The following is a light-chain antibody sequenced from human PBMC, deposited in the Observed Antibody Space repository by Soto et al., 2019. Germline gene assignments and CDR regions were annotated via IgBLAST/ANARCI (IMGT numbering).Light chain of an antibody. CDR1: TSDLAGYNY. CDR3: SSYTTTDTYV. Sequence: QSALTQPASVSGSPGQSITISCTGTTSDLAGYNYVSWYQQYPGKAPKLMIYEVINRSSGVSNRFSGSKSANSASLTISGLQAEDEADYYCSSYTTTDTYVFGTRTKLTVL. CDR2: EVI. V-gene: IGLV2-14*01. J-gene: IGLJ1*01.